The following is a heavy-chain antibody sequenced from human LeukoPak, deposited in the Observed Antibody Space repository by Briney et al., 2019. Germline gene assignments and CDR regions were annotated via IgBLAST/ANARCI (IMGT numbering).Heavy chain of an antibody. CDR1: GGSISSGGYY. J-gene: IGHJ4*02. CDR2: IYYSGTT. CDR3: ASFYCSSGSCYSEDY. D-gene: IGHD2-15*01. V-gene: IGHV4-31*03. Sequence: SGTLSLTCTVSGGSISSGGYYWSWIRQHPGKGLEWIGCIYYSGTTYYNPSLKSRITISVDTSQNQFSLKLTSETAADTAVYYCASFYCSSGSCYSEDYWGQGTLVTVSS.